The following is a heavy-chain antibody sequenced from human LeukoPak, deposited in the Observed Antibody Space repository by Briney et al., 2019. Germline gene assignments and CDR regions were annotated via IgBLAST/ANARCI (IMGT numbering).Heavy chain of an antibody. Sequence: GESLKISCKGSGYSFSTYWIGWVRRMPGKGLEWVGIIYPGDSDMRYSPSFQGQVTISADKSISTTYLQWSSLRASDTDIYYCARQRSSSWYPFDYWGQGTLVTVSS. CDR1: GYSFSTYW. V-gene: IGHV5-51*01. CDR2: IYPGDSDM. J-gene: IGHJ4*02. D-gene: IGHD6-13*01. CDR3: ARQRSSSWYPFDY.